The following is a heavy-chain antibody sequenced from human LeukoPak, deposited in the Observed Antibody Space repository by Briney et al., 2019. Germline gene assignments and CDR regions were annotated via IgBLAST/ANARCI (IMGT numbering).Heavy chain of an antibody. Sequence: GESLKISCKGSGYSLTRYWMGLVREMPGKGLGWVGIFFPGGYDTRYSPPFQGQLTISADKYIRTAYLPGSSLKASDSAVFYCARHRTMDVWGNGTTVTVSS. J-gene: IGHJ6*04. CDR2: FFPGGYDT. V-gene: IGHV5-51*01. CDR3: ARHRTMDV. CDR1: GYSLTRYW.